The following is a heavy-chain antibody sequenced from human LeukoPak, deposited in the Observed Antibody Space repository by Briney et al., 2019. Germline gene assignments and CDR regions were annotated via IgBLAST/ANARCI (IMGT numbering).Heavy chain of an antibody. Sequence: PGGSLRLSCVASDFTFSNFGMHWVRQAPGKGLEWLSFIRYDGSNNYHADSVKGLFSISRDNSKNTLHLQMNTLRPDDTAVYYCARTAVAGTLRWFDLWGQGTLVIVSS. CDR3: ARTAVAGTLRWFDL. J-gene: IGHJ5*02. D-gene: IGHD6-19*01. CDR1: DFTFSNFG. V-gene: IGHV3-30*02. CDR2: IRYDGSNN.